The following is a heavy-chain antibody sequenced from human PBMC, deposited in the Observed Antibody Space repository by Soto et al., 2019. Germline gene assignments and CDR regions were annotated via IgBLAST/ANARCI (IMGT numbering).Heavy chain of an antibody. J-gene: IGHJ3*02. CDR1: GFTFSSYG. V-gene: IGHV3-30*18. CDR2: ISYDGSNK. Sequence: GGSLRLSCAASGFTFSSYGMHWVRQAPGKGLEWVAVISYDGSNKYYADSVKGRFTISRDNSKNTLYLQMNSLRAEDTAVYYCAKVLRIVGAYDAFDIWGQGTMVTVSS. D-gene: IGHD1-26*01. CDR3: AKVLRIVGAYDAFDI.